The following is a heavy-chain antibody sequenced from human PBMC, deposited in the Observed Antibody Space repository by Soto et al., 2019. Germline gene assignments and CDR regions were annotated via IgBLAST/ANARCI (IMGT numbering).Heavy chain of an antibody. Sequence: PGESLKISCKGSGYSFTSYWIAWVRQMPGKGLEWMGIIYPGDSDTTYSPSFQGQVTISADKSISTAYLQWSSLKASDTAMYYCAKLYYYDSSGQGAFDIWGQGTMVTVSS. CDR2: IYPGDSDT. CDR3: AKLYYYDSSGQGAFDI. J-gene: IGHJ3*02. V-gene: IGHV5-51*01. CDR1: GYSFTSYW. D-gene: IGHD3-22*01.